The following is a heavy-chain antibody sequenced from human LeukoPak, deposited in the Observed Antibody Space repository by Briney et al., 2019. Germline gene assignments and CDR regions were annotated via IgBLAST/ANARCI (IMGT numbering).Heavy chain of an antibody. V-gene: IGHV3-30*03. CDR2: ISYDGSNK. CDR3: ARTGLDWDAGAFDI. D-gene: IGHD3-3*01. CDR1: GFTFSSYA. J-gene: IGHJ3*02. Sequence: GGSLRLSCAASGFTFSSYAMSWVRQAPGKGLEWVAVISYDGSNKYYADSVKGRFTISRDNSKNTLYLQMNSLRAEDTAVYYCARTGLDWDAGAFDIWGQGTMVTVSS.